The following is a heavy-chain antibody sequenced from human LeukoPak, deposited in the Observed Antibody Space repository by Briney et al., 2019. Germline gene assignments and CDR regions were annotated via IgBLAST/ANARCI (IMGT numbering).Heavy chain of an antibody. J-gene: IGHJ4*02. V-gene: IGHV3-21*01. Sequence: GGSLRLSCAASGFTFSSYSMNWVRQAPGKGLEWVSSMSVSSGLIYYADSVKGRFTISRDNAKSSLYLQMNRLRVEDTAVYYCAREFAGSASGAGYWGQGTLVTVSS. CDR2: MSVSSGLI. D-gene: IGHD1-26*01. CDR1: GFTFSSYS. CDR3: AREFAGSASGAGY.